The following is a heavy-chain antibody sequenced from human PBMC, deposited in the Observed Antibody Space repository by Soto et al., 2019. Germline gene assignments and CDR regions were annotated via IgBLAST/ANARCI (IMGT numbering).Heavy chain of an antibody. CDR1: GFIFSGYA. CDR3: VKDDFVRRSTSSLDY. CDR2: IGSDGSDP. J-gene: IGHJ4*02. D-gene: IGHD2-2*01. Sequence: GGSLRLSCSASGFIFSGYAMHWVRQAPGKGLEYVSSIGSDGSDPFYADSVKGRFTISRDNSRNTLDLQMTSLRAEDTAVYYCVKDDFVRRSTSSLDYWGQGTLVTLSS. V-gene: IGHV3-64D*06.